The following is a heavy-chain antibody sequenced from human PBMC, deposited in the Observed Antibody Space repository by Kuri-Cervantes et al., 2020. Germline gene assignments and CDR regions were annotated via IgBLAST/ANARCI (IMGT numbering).Heavy chain of an antibody. Sequence: SCTVSGGSISSGGYYWSWIRQHPGKGLEWIGYIYYSGSTYYNPSLKSRVTISVDTSKNQFSLKLSSVTAADTAVYYCARGLSVAAGKDGWFDPWGQGTLVTVSS. CDR2: IYYSGST. CDR3: ARGLSVAAGKDGWFDP. CDR1: GGSISSGGYY. D-gene: IGHD6-13*01. J-gene: IGHJ5*02. V-gene: IGHV4-31*02.